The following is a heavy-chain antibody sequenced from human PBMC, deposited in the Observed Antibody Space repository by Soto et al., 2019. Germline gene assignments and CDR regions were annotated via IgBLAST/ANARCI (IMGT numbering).Heavy chain of an antibody. CDR1: GFTVSRYS. CDR2: IRSKANSYAT. D-gene: IGHD3-3*01. CDR3: TRGEGDYDFWSGYYQHYYYYGMDV. V-gene: IGHV3-73*01. J-gene: IGHJ6*02. Sequence: PVGSLRLSCAASGFTVSRYSINWVRQASGKGLEWVGRIRSKANSYATAYAASVKGRFTISRDDSKNTAYLQMNSLKTEDTAVYYCTRGEGDYDFWSGYYQHYYYYGMDVWGQGTTVTVSS.